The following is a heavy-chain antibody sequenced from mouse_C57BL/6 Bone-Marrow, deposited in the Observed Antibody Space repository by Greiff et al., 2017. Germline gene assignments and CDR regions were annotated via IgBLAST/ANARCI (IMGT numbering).Heavy chain of an antibody. V-gene: IGHV1-63*01. J-gene: IGHJ2*01. Sequence: QVQLQQSGAELVRPGTSVKMSCKASGYTFTNYWIGWAKQRPGHGLEWIGDIYPGGGYTNYNEKFKGKATLTADKSSSTAYMQCSSLTSEDSAIYCCATYYGNSYFDYWGQGTTLTVSS. CDR2: IYPGGGYT. D-gene: IGHD2-10*01. CDR1: GYTFTNYW. CDR3: ATYYGNSYFDY.